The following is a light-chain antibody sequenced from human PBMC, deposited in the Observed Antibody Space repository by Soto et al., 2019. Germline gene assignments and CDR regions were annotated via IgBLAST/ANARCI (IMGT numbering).Light chain of an antibody. CDR3: SAWDDSLSGQV. CDR2: RDS. V-gene: IGLV1-47*01. Sequence: QSLLTQPPSASGTPGQRVTISCSGSSSNIGSNYVYWYQQLPGTAPKLLIFRDSQRPSGVPDRFSGSKSGTSASLAISGLRSEDEADYYCSAWDDSLSGQVFGGGTKVTVL. J-gene: IGLJ2*01. CDR1: SSNIGSNY.